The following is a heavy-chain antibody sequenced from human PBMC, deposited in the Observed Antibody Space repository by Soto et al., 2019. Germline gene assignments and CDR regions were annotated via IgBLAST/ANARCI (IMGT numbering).Heavy chain of an antibody. CDR1: GGSISSYY. Sequence: SETLSLTGTVSGGSISSYYWSWIRQPAGKGLEWIGRIYTSGSTNYNPSLKSRVTMSVDTSKNQFSLKLSSVTAADTAVYYCARAIQALHGGNWFDPWGQGTLVTVSS. J-gene: IGHJ5*02. CDR2: IYTSGST. V-gene: IGHV4-4*07. CDR3: ARAIQALHGGNWFDP. D-gene: IGHD3-16*01.